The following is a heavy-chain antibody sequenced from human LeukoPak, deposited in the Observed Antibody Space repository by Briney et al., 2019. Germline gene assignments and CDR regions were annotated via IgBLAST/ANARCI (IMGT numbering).Heavy chain of an antibody. CDR2: IFPGDSDI. Sequence: GESLQISCQGSEYSFTSYWIGGVRQLPGKGLEWMGIIFPGDSDIRYSPSFQGHVTISADKSITTAYLQWSSLKASDTAMYYCARHPYYYDNSGYLDLWGQGTLVTVSS. J-gene: IGHJ5*02. CDR1: EYSFTSYW. CDR3: ARHPYYYDNSGYLDL. D-gene: IGHD3-22*01. V-gene: IGHV5-51*01.